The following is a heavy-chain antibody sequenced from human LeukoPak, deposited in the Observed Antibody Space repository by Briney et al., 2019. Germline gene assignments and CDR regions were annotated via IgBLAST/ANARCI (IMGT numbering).Heavy chain of an antibody. CDR2: IYYSGST. CDR1: GYSISSGYY. D-gene: IGHD5-18*01. CDR3: ARSYVDTACDY. J-gene: IGHJ4*02. V-gene: IGHV4-38-2*02. Sequence: SETLSLTCTVSGYSISSGYYWGWIRQPPGKGLEWIGYIYYSGSTNYNPSLKSRVTISVDTSKNQFSLKLSSVTAADTAVYYCARSYVDTACDYWGQGTLVTVSS.